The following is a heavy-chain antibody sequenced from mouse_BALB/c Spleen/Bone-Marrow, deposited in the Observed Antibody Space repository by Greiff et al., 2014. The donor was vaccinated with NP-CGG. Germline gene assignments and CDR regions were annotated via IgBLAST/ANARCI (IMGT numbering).Heavy chain of an antibody. Sequence: VQRVESGPGLVAPSQSLSITCTVSGFSFTGYGVNWVRQPPGKGLEWLGMIWLDGSTDYNSAIKSRLSISKDNSKSQVFLKMNSLQTDDTARYYCAREKYGNYYAMDYWGQGTSVTVSS. V-gene: IGHV2-6-7*01. D-gene: IGHD2-10*02. CDR2: IWLDGST. J-gene: IGHJ4*01. CDR1: GFSFTGYG. CDR3: AREKYGNYYAMDY.